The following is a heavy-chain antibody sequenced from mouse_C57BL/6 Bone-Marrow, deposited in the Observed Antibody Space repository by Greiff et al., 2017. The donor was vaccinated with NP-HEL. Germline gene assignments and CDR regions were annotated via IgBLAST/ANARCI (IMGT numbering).Heavy chain of an antibody. CDR1: GFSLTSYG. D-gene: IGHD2-1*01. CDR3: ASDDGNYGGFAY. Sequence: VKLMESGPGLVAPSQSLSITCTVSGFSLTSYGVDWVRQSPGKGLEWLGVIWGVGSTNYNSALKSRLSISKDNSKSQVFLKMNSLQTDDTAMYYCASDDGNYGGFAYWGQGTLVTVSA. J-gene: IGHJ3*01. CDR2: IWGVGST. V-gene: IGHV2-6*01.